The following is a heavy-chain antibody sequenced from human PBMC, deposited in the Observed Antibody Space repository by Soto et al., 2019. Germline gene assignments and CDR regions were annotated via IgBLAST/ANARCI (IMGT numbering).Heavy chain of an antibody. CDR1: GGSISSGDYY. D-gene: IGHD3-3*01. CDR3: ARVTDDFRSVIAY. J-gene: IGHJ4*02. CDR2: IYYSGST. Sequence: SETLSLTCTVSGGSISSGDYYWSWIRQPPGKGLEWIGYIYYSGSTYYNPSLKSRVTISVDTSKNQFPLKLSSVTAADTAVYYCARVTDDFRSVIAYWGQGTLVPVSS. V-gene: IGHV4-30-4*01.